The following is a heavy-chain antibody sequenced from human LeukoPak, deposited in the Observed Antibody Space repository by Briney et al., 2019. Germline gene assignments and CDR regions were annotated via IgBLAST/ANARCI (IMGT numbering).Heavy chain of an antibody. D-gene: IGHD4-17*01. Sequence: GGSLRLSCAASGFTFSSYAMTWVRQAPGKGLEWVSTISGSAGSTYYADSVKGRFTISGDNSKNTLYLQMNSLRAKDTAVYYCAKGLRYSDYWGQGTLVTVSS. CDR2: ISGSAGST. CDR1: GFTFSSYA. V-gene: IGHV3-23*01. J-gene: IGHJ4*02. CDR3: AKGLRYSDY.